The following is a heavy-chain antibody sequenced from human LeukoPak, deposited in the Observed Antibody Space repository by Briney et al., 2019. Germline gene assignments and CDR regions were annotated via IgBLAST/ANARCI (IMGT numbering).Heavy chain of an antibody. CDR1: EFTLSNYW. J-gene: IGHJ4*02. D-gene: IGHD6-19*01. CDR3: IGSMSGRYGFFAY. Sequence: GGTLRLSCAASEFTLSNYWMHWVRQAPGKGLVWVSRIGIDGSKTNYAASVRGRFTISRDNAKNRVPLRMTSLRAEDTALYYCIGSMSGRYGFFAYSGQGSLVTVSS. CDR2: IGIDGSKT. V-gene: IGHV3-74*01.